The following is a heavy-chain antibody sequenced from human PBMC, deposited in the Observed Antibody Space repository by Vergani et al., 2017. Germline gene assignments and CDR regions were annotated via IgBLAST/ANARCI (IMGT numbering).Heavy chain of an antibody. Sequence: EVQLLESGGGLVQPGGSLRLSCAASGFTFSSYAMSWVRQAPGKGLEWVSAISGSGGSTYYADSVKGRFTISRDNSKNTLYLQMNSLRAEDTAVYYCAXRKVVPAAMVYYYYMDVWGKGTTVTVSS. V-gene: IGHV3-23*01. D-gene: IGHD2-2*01. CDR1: GFTFSSYA. J-gene: IGHJ6*03. CDR3: AXRKVVPAAMVYYYYMDV. CDR2: ISGSGGST.